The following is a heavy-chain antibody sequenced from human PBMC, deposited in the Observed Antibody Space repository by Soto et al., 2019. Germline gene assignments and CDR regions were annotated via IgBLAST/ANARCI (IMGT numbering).Heavy chain of an antibody. J-gene: IGHJ4*02. CDR1: GFSLSTRGVG. V-gene: IGHV2-5*02. D-gene: IGHD2-2*01. CDR3: AHSTIGSSSTH. CDR2: IYWDDDK. Sequence: QITLKESGPTLVKPTQTLTLTCTFSGFSLSTRGVGVGWIRQPPGKALEWLALIYWDDDKRYSPSLKSRLTVTRDTSKTQVVLTMTNMDPVDTDTYDCAHSTIGSSSTHWGQGTLVTVSS.